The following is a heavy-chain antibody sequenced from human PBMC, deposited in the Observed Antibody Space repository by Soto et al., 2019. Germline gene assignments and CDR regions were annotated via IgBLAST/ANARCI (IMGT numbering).Heavy chain of an antibody. CDR2: ISSSSSYI. Sequence: GGSLRLSCAASGFTFSSYSMNWVRQAPGKGLEWVSSISSSSSYIYYADSVKGRFTISRDNAKNSLYLQMNSLRAEDTAVYYCARTRSRPLRAFDIWGQGTMVTVSS. D-gene: IGHD6-13*01. CDR1: GFTFSSYS. V-gene: IGHV3-21*01. J-gene: IGHJ3*02. CDR3: ARTRSRPLRAFDI.